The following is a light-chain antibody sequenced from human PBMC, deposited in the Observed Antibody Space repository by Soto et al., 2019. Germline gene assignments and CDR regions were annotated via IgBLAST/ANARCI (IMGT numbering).Light chain of an antibody. V-gene: IGKV1-39*01. CDR3: QQSSNSPMYT. Sequence: DIQMTQSPSSLSASVGDRVTITCRASQSIAYYLNWFQQKPGKAPKLLIYAASSLQRGVPSRFCGSGSGTDFTLTIISLQPEDFATYYCQQSSNSPMYTFGQGTK. CDR1: QSIAYY. J-gene: IGKJ2*01. CDR2: AAS.